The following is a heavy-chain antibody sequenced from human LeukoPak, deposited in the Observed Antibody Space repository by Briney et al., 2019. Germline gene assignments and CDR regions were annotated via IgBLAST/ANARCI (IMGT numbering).Heavy chain of an antibody. Sequence: SETLSLTCAVSGCSISSSNWWSLVRQPPGKGLEWIGEIYHSGSTNYNPSLKSRVTISVDKSKNQFFLKLSSVTAADPAVYYCARDIQTGTTSLWGQGTMVTVSS. D-gene: IGHD1-1*01. CDR3: ARDIQTGTTSL. V-gene: IGHV4-4*02. CDR2: IYHSGST. CDR1: GCSISSSNW. J-gene: IGHJ3*01.